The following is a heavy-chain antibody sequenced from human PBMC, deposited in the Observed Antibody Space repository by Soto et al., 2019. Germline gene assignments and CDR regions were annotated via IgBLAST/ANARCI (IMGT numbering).Heavy chain of an antibody. J-gene: IGHJ3*02. CDR1: GDSVSSNDAA. D-gene: IGHD6-19*01. CDR2: TYYRSKWYN. CDR3: ARDLPGIAVAGLDAFDI. Sequence: SQTLSLTCAISGDSVSSNDAAWNWIRQSPSRGLEWLGRTYYRSKWYNDYAVSVKSRITINPDTSKNQFSLQLNSVTPEDTAVYYCARDLPGIAVAGLDAFDIWGQGTMVTVSS. V-gene: IGHV6-1*01.